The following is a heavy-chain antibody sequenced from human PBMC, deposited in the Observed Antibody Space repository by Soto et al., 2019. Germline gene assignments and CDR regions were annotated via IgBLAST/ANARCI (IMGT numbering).Heavy chain of an antibody. D-gene: IGHD3-16*02. CDR3: ARYPSYRPHFDY. Sequence: SETLSLTRTVSGGSISSSSDYWGWIRQPPGKGLEWIGSIYYSGSTYYNPSLKSRVTISVDTSKNQFSLKLTSVTAADTAVYYCARYPSYRPHFDYWGQGTLVTVSS. V-gene: IGHV4-39*01. CDR2: IYYSGST. CDR1: GGSISSSSDY. J-gene: IGHJ4*02.